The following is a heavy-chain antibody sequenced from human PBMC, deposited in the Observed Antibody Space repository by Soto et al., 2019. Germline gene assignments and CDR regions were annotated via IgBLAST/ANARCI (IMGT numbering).Heavy chain of an antibody. V-gene: IGHV4-59*01. D-gene: IGHD2-15*01. Sequence: QVHLHESGPGLVKPSETLSLTCTVSGGSISSDYWTWVRQPPGKGLEWIGYRYYSGTAKYNSSLKSRVTISVDTSKNQFYLKLSSVTAADTAVYYCARLSVADWFDPWGQGIQVTVSS. CDR1: GGSISSDY. CDR2: RYYSGTA. J-gene: IGHJ5*02. CDR3: ARLSVADWFDP.